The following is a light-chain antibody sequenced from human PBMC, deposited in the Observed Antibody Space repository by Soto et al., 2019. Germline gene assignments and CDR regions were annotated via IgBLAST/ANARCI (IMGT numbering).Light chain of an antibody. V-gene: IGLV2-14*03. CDR3: SSYTSSSTYL. Sequence: QSALPQPASVSGSPGQSIAISCTGTSSDIGAYSYVSWYQQHPDKAPKLIIYEVTHRPSGVSDRFSGSKSDNTAFLTISGLRTEDEADYYCSSYTSSSTYLFGTGTKLTVL. CDR2: EVT. CDR1: SSDIGAYSY. J-gene: IGLJ1*01.